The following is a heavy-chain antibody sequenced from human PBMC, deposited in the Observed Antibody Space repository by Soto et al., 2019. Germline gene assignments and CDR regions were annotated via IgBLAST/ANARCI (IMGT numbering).Heavy chain of an antibody. J-gene: IGHJ4*02. V-gene: IGHV1-69*02. CDR3: ARGSSGVQRALDY. D-gene: IGHD3-10*01. Sequence: QVQLVQSGAEVKKPGSSVKVSCKASGGTFGSYTISWVRQAPGQGLEWMGRIIPILGIANYAQKFQGRVTITADKSTSTAYMELSSLRSEDTAVYYCARGSSGVQRALDYWGQGTLVTVSS. CDR1: GGTFGSYT. CDR2: IIPILGIA.